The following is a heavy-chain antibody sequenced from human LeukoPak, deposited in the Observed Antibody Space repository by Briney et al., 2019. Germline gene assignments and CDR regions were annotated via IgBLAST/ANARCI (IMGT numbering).Heavy chain of an antibody. CDR1: GFTFRSYS. CDR3: ASGRLEYGDYAIGSGI. J-gene: IGHJ3*02. CDR2: ISSSGSYI. D-gene: IGHD3-10*01. V-gene: IGHV3-21*01. Sequence: GGSLRLSCAASGFTFRSYSMIWARQAPGKGLEWVSSISSSGSYIFYADSVRGRFTISRDNAQNSLYLQMNSLGAEDTAVYYCASGRLEYGDYAIGSGIWGQGTMVTVSS.